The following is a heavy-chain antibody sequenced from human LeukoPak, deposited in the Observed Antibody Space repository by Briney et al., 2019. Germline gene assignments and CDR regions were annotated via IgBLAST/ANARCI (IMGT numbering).Heavy chain of an antibody. CDR3: ARDLSWFDP. Sequence: PSETLSLTCTVSGDSLSSGDYYWSWIRQPAGKGLEWIGRISSSGSTNYNPSLKSRVTISVDTSKNQFSLKLSSVTAADTAVYFCARDLSWFDPWGQGTLVTVSS. CDR1: GDSLSSGDYY. CDR2: ISSSGST. V-gene: IGHV4-61*02. J-gene: IGHJ5*02. D-gene: IGHD3-9*01.